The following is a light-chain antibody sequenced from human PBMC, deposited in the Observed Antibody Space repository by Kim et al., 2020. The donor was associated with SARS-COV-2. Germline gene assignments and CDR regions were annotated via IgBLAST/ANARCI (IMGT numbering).Light chain of an antibody. V-gene: IGLV3-19*01. Sequence: SSALTQDPAVSVALGQTVRLTCQGDVLRKSFAAWYQQKPGQAPVLVAYGQNYRPSGIPDRFSGSTSGTTSSLTITGAQAEDEADYYCHCLDINNNHHVFG. CDR1: VLRKSF. CDR3: HCLDINNNHHV. CDR2: GQN. J-gene: IGLJ1*01.